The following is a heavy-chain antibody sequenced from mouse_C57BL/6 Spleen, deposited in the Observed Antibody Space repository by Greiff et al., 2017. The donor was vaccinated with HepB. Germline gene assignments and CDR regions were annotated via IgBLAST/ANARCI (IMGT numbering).Heavy chain of an antibody. J-gene: IGHJ4*01. V-gene: IGHV1-26*01. CDR2: INPNNGGT. Sequence: EVKLQQSGPELVKPGASVKISCKASGYTFTDYYMNWVKQSHGKSLEWIGDINPNNGGTSYNQKFKGKATLTVDKSSSTAYMELRSLTSEDSAVYYCAIAYSYAMDYWGQGTSVTVSS. CDR3: AIAYSYAMDY. D-gene: IGHD2-10*01. CDR1: GYTFTDYY.